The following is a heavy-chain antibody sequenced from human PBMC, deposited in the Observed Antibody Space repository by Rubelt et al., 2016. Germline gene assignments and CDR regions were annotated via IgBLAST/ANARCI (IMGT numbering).Heavy chain of an antibody. CDR1: GGSISSSSSY. V-gene: IGHV4-39*01. J-gene: IGHJ4*02. Sequence: QLQLQESGPGLVKPSETLSLTCTVSGGSISSSSSYWGWIRQPPGKGLEWIGSIYYSGSTYYSPSLKSRVTIPVDPSKNQVSLKLGSVTAAETAVDYCARHTSSSSGWYRDCFDYWGQGTLVTVSS. D-gene: IGHD6-19*01. CDR3: ARHTSSSSGWYRDCFDY. CDR2: IYYSGST.